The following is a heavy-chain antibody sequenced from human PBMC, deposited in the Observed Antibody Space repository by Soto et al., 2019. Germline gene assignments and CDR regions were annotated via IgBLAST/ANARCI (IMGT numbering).Heavy chain of an antibody. J-gene: IGHJ3*01. CDR2: IHSDGNST. Sequence: EVRLLESEGSLVQPGGSLSISCAASGFTFRYYWMHWVRQAPGQGLLWVSRIHSDGNSTIYADSVKGRFTISRDNAKYTVSLRMNGLRVEDTGVYFCARGDRGAFDLWGQGTMVTVSS. D-gene: IGHD2-21*02. CDR3: ARGDRGAFDL. V-gene: IGHV3-74*01. CDR1: GFTFRYYW.